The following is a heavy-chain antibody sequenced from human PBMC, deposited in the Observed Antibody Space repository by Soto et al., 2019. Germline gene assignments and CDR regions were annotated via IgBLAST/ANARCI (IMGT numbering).Heavy chain of an antibody. CDR3: ARTVTTDYYYGMDV. J-gene: IGHJ6*02. Sequence: PGESLKISCKGSGYSFTSYWISWVRQMPGKGLEWMGRIDPSDSYTNYSPSFQGHVTISADKSVSTAYLQWSSLKASDTAMYYCARTVTTDYYYGMDVWGQGTTVTVSS. D-gene: IGHD4-17*01. CDR1: GYSFTSYW. CDR2: IDPSDSYT. V-gene: IGHV5-10-1*01.